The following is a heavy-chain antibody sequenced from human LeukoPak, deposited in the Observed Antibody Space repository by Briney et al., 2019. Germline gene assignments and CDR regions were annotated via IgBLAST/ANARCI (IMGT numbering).Heavy chain of an antibody. V-gene: IGHV4-4*07. D-gene: IGHD1-26*01. Sequence: SSETLSLTCTVSVGSLSTYYWSGIPHPAGEGLGRIGRIYTAGSTNYNPYLKCRVTMSVDTSKNQFSLKLSSVTAADTAVYYCARGGLPRENWFDPWGQGTLVTVSS. CDR1: VGSLSTYY. CDR2: IYTAGST. CDR3: ARGGLPRENWFDP. J-gene: IGHJ5*02.